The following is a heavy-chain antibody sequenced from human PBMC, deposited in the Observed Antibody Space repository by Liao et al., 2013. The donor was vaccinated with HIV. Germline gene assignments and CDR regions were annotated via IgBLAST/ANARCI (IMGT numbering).Heavy chain of an antibody. J-gene: IGHJ4*02. CDR2: IYTSGSF. CDR3: ARGRTVATTPLAY. V-gene: IGHV4-4*07. Sequence: QVQLQESGPGLVRPSETLSLTCTVSGASIRSYYWSWIRQPAGKGLEWIGRIYTSGSFNYSPSLKSRVTMSVDTSKNQFSLKLDSVTAADTGVYYCARGRTVATTPLAYWGQGTLVTVSS. D-gene: IGHD5-12*01. CDR1: GASIRSYY.